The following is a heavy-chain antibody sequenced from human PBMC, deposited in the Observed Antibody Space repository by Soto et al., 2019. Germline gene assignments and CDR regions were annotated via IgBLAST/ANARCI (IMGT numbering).Heavy chain of an antibody. CDR3: AKERGSNSLHPSYNWFDT. CDR1: GYTFTNFG. Sequence: ASVKVSCKASGYTFTNFGVTWVRRAPGQGLEWMGWISAYTDTPNYAQQFQGRVTVTRDTSINTVYLELSNLRSDDTAVYFCAKERGSNSLHPSYNWFDTWGQGTLVTVSS. J-gene: IGHJ5*02. CDR2: ISAYTDTP. V-gene: IGHV1-18*01. D-gene: IGHD6-13*01.